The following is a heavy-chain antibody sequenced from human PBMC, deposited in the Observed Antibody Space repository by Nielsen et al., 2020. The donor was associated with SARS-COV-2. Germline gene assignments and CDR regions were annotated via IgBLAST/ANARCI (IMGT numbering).Heavy chain of an antibody. V-gene: IGHV1-3*01. CDR2: INAGYGNT. J-gene: IGHJ4*02. CDR3: AGEGSSWSFDY. CDR1: GYTFSNYA. Sequence: ASVKASCKASGYTFSNYAMHWVRQAPGQRLELMGWINAGYGNTKYSQKFQGRVTITRDTSASTAYLELSSLRSEDTAVYFCAGEGSSWSFDYWGQGTLVTVSS. D-gene: IGHD6-13*01.